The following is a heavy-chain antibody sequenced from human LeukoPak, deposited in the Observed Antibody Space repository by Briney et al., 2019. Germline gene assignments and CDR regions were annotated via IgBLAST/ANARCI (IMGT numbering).Heavy chain of an antibody. J-gene: IGHJ3*02. CDR1: GGSITSGSYY. CDR3: ARDLQVGATSYDAFDI. V-gene: IGHV4-61*02. D-gene: IGHD1-26*01. CDR2: IYMTGST. Sequence: SETLSLTCTVSGGSITSGSYYWSWIRQPAGKGLEWIGRIYMTGSTDYNPSLKSRVTKSVDTSKNQFSLKLSSVTAADTAVYYCARDLQVGATSYDAFDIWGQGTMVTVSS.